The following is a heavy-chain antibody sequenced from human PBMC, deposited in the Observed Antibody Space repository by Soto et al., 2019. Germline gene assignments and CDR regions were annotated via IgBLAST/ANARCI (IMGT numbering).Heavy chain of an antibody. Sequence: SVPALVNPTQTLTLTCTFSGFSLSTSGMCVSWIRQPPGKALEWLALIDWDDDKYYSTSLKTRLTISKDTSKNQVVLTMTNMDPVDTATYYCARISRYSYGFYYYYYGMDVWGQGTTVTVSS. CDR3: ARISRYSYGFYYYYYGMDV. CDR2: IDWDDDK. D-gene: IGHD5-18*01. J-gene: IGHJ6*02. CDR1: GFSLSTSGMC. V-gene: IGHV2-70*01.